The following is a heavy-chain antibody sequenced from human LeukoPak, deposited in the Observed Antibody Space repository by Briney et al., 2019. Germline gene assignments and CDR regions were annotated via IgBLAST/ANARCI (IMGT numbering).Heavy chain of an antibody. J-gene: IGHJ4*02. CDR1: GFTFSSYA. CDR3: ARRGSWSDY. CDR2: IKQDGTDK. D-gene: IGHD6-13*01. Sequence: GGSLRLSCAASGFTFSSYAMSWVRQAPGKGLEWVASIKQDGTDKYYVDSVKGRFTISRDNAKNSLYLQMNSLRAEDTAVYYCARRGSWSDYWGQGTLVTVSS. V-gene: IGHV3-7*01.